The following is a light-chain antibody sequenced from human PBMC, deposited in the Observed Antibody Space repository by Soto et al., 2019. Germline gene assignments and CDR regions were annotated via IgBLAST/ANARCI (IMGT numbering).Light chain of an antibody. J-gene: IGKJ4*01. CDR1: QGISNY. CDR2: ASS. V-gene: IGKV1-27*01. Sequence: DIQMTQSPSSFSASVGDRVTITCRASQGISNYLAWYQQKSGEVPKVLIYASSTVLSGVPSRFSGSGSGTDFTLTISSLQTEDAATYYCHRYDAAPLAFGGGTKVEI. CDR3: HRYDAAPLA.